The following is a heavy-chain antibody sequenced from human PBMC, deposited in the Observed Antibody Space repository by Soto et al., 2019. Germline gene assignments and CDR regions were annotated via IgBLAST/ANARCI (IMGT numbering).Heavy chain of an antibody. D-gene: IGHD5-12*01. CDR3: ARESYSETEGRDGYNLLY. J-gene: IGHJ4*02. V-gene: IGHV4-4*02. CDR2: IHHSGST. CDR1: GGSISSNNW. Sequence: QVQLQESGPGLVKPSGTLSLTCAVSGGSISSNNWWSWVRQPPGKGLEWIGEIHHSGSTNYNPSLKSRVTISVDKSKNQFSLSLRSVTAADTAVYYCARESYSETEGRDGYNLLYWGQGTLVTVSS.